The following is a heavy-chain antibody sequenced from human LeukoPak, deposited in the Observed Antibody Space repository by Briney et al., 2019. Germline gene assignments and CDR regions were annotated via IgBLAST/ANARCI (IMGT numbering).Heavy chain of an antibody. J-gene: IGHJ4*02. Sequence: SGTLSLTCTLSGGFNSSYYWSWIRQPPGEGLEWIGYIYYSGSTNYNPSLKSQVTISVDPSQNQLPLKLSCVTAADTAVYYCAIGVRSPYYDILTGYRNYYFDYWGQGTLVTVSS. CDR1: GGFNSSYY. V-gene: IGHV4-59*01. CDR3: AIGVRSPYYDILTGYRNYYFDY. D-gene: IGHD3-9*01. CDR2: IYYSGST.